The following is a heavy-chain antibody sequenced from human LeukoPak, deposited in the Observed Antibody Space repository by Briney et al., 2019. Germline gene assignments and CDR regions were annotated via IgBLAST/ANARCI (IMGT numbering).Heavy chain of an antibody. CDR2: INNDGST. CDR3: VRSRGYFDC. J-gene: IGHJ4*02. V-gene: IGHV3-74*01. CDR1: GLTFSSSW. Sequence: GGSLRLSCAASGLTFSSSWMHWVRQVRGKGLLWVLRINNDGSTFYADSVKGRFTISRDSAKNTLYLQMNSLRVEDTAVYYCVRSRGYFDCWGQGTLVTVSS.